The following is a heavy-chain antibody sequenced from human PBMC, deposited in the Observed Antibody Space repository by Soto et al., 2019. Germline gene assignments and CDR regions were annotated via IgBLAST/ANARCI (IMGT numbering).Heavy chain of an antibody. CDR2: IRNKVNSYTT. V-gene: IGHV3-72*01. CDR1: GFTFSDHY. D-gene: IGHD2-21*01. J-gene: IGHJ6*02. Sequence: PGGSLRLSCAASGFTFSDHYMDWVRQAPGKGLEWVGRIRNKVNSYTTEYAASVKGRFTISRDDSKNSLYLQMNSLKTEDTAVYYCARHIPYHGKDVWGQGTTVNVSS. CDR3: ARHIPYHGKDV.